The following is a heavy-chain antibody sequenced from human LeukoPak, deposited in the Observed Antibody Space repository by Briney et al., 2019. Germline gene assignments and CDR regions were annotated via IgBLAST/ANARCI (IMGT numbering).Heavy chain of an antibody. CDR3: ARDGYSSSWDSGYYYGMDV. CDR1: GGXLSGYA. J-gene: IGHJ6*02. V-gene: IGHV1-69*10. CDR2: IIPMYDIG. Sequence: GASVKVSCKASGGXLSGYAISWVRQAPGQGLEWMGRIIPMYDIGNYAQKFQGRATIIADKCTNTAYMELSSLRSDDTAIYYCARDGYSSSWDSGYYYGMDVWGQGTTVTVSS. D-gene: IGHD6-13*01.